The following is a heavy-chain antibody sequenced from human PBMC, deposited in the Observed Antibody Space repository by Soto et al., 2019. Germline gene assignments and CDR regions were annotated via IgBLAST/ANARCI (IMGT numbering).Heavy chain of an antibody. CDR2: INHSGST. D-gene: IGHD2-8*02. J-gene: IGHJ4*01. CDR1: GGSFSGYY. CDR3: ARDKITGLFHY. V-gene: IGHV4-34*01. Sequence: PSETLSLTCAVYGGSFSGYYWTWIRQPPGTGLEWIGEINHSGSTNYNPSLKSRVTISVDTSKNQFSLKLTSVTAADTAVYYCARDKITGLFHYWGHGTLVTVSS.